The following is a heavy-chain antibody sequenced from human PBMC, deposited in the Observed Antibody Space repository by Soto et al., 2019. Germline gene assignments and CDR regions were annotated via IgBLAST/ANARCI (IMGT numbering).Heavy chain of an antibody. CDR1: SGAISRSNW. J-gene: IGHJ4*02. V-gene: IGHV4-4*02. D-gene: IGHD2-15*01. Sequence: QVQLQESGPGLVKPSGTLSLTCAGSSGAISRSNWWRCVRQPPGKGLVWIGEIYHSVSTNYNPSLESRVTMSVDKSKNLCSLKLSSVTAADTAVYYCASTLGYCSGGSCSALDYWGQGTLVTVSS. CDR2: IYHSVST. CDR3: ASTLGYCSGGSCSALDY.